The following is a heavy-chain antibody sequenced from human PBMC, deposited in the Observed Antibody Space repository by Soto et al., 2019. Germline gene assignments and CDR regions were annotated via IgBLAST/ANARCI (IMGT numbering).Heavy chain of an antibody. CDR1: GFTFSSYG. CDR3: ARGAGSIEYYYYGMDV. D-gene: IGHD3-10*01. Sequence: QVQLVESGGGVVQPGRSLRLSCAASGFTFSSYGMHWVRQAPGKGLEWVAVIWYDGSNKYYADSVKGRFTISRDNSKNTLYLEMNSLRAEDTAVYYCARGAGSIEYYYYGMDVWGQGTTVTVSS. V-gene: IGHV3-33*01. CDR2: IWYDGSNK. J-gene: IGHJ6*02.